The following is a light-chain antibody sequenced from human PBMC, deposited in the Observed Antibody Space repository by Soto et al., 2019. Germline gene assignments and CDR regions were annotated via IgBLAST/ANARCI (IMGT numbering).Light chain of an antibody. J-gene: IGKJ2*01. V-gene: IGKV3-11*01. CDR1: QSVSKH. CDR2: EAS. Sequence: EIVLTQSPATLSLSPGERATLSCRASQSVSKHLAWYQQKPGQAPRLLIYEASKRATDIPARFSGGGSGTDFTLTISSLEPEDFAVYYCQQRSNWPRYTFGQGTKLEIK. CDR3: QQRSNWPRYT.